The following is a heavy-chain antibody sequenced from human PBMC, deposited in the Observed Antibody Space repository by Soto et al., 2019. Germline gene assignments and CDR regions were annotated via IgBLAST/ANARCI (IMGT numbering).Heavy chain of an antibody. D-gene: IGHD3-3*01. CDR1: GFTFSIYA. V-gene: IGHV3-23*01. CDR3: AKDHGFWSGYPNPFDY. Sequence: GGSLRLSCAASGFTFSIYAMSWVRQAPGKGLEWVSAISGSGGSTYYADSVKGRFTISRDNSKNTLYLQMNSLRAEDTAVYYCAKDHGFWSGYPNPFDYWGQGTLVTVSS. J-gene: IGHJ4*02. CDR2: ISGSGGST.